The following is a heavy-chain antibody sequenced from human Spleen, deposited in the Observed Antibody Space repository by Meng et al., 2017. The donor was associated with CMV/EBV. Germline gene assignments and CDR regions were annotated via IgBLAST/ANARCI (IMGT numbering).Heavy chain of an antibody. D-gene: IGHD3-9*01. Sequence: SETLSLTCTVSGGSISSGDYYWSWIRQPPGKGLEWIGYIYYTGSTYYNPSLKSRTTTSVDTSKNQFSLKLSSVTAADTAVYYCASLGDWLNWFDPWGQGTLVTVSS. CDR1: GGSISSGDYY. J-gene: IGHJ5*02. V-gene: IGHV4-30-4*08. CDR3: ASLGDWLNWFDP. CDR2: IYYTGST.